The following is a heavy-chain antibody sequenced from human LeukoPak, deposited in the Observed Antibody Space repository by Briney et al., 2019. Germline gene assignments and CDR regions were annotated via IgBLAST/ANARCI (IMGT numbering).Heavy chain of an antibody. J-gene: IGHJ4*02. V-gene: IGHV4-38-2*02. D-gene: IGHD6-19*01. CDR1: GYSISSGYY. CDR3: ARDSHSSGWYVY. CDR2: INHSGST. Sequence: PSETLSLTCTVSGYSISSGYYWGWIRQPPGKGLEWIGEINHSGSTNYNPSLKSRVTISVDTSKNQFSLKLSSVTAADTAVYYCARDSHSSGWYVYWGQGTLVTVSS.